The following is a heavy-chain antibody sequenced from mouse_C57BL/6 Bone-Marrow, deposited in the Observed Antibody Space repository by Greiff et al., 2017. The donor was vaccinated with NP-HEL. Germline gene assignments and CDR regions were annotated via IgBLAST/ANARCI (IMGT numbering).Heavy chain of an antibody. V-gene: IGHV1-59*01. J-gene: IGHJ3*01. CDR1: GYTFTSYW. CDR2: IDPSDSYT. CDR3: AMGGLRSWFAY. D-gene: IGHD2-4*01. Sequence: VQLQQPGAELVRPGTSVKLSCKASGYTFTSYWMHWVKQRPGQGLEWIGVIDPSDSYTNYNQKFKGKATLTVDKSSSTAYMQLSSLTSEDSAVYYCAMGGLRSWFAYWGQGTLVTVSA.